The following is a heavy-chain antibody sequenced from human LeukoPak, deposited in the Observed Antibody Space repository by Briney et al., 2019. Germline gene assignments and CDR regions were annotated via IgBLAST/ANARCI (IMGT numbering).Heavy chain of an antibody. CDR3: ARDLGVGQFDP. Sequence: ASVKVSCKASGYTFTSYGISWVRQAPGQGLEWMGWISAQTGNIDYAQKFQGRVTLTTDTSTSTAYMELRSLTSDDTAIYYCARDLGVGQFDPWGQGTLVTASS. J-gene: IGHJ5*02. CDR2: ISAQTGNI. V-gene: IGHV1-18*01. D-gene: IGHD2-8*01. CDR1: GYTFTSYG.